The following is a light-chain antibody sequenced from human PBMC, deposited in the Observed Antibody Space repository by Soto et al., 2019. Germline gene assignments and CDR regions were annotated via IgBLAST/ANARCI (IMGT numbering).Light chain of an antibody. CDR3: LQHDSYPWT. CDR1: QDVSSW. V-gene: IGKV1-12*01. Sequence: DIQMSQSPSSVSASVGDSVTITCRASQDVSSWVAWYQQRPGKAPDLLIYGASSLQSGVPSRFSGSGSGTEFTLTISSLQPEDFATYFCLQHDSYPWTFGQGTKVDIK. CDR2: GAS. J-gene: IGKJ1*01.